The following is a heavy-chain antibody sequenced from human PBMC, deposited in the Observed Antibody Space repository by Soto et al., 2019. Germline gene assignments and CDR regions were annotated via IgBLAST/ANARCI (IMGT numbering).Heavy chain of an antibody. J-gene: IGHJ5*02. V-gene: IGHV6-1*01. D-gene: IGHD1-1*01. Sequence: SQTLSLTCAISGDSVSSNSATWNWIRQSPSRGLEWLGRTYYRSKWYNDYAPSVRSRIIINPDTSKNQFSLQLNSVIPEDTAAYYCGRAHLGSDRYILEPFDPWGQGTLVTVSS. CDR3: GRAHLGSDRYILEPFDP. CDR2: TYYRSKWYN. CDR1: GDSVSSNSAT.